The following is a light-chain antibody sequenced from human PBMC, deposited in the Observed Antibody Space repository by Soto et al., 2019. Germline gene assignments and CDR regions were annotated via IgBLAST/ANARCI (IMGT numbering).Light chain of an antibody. CDR1: QSVCSSY. V-gene: IGKV3-20*01. CDR3: QQYGSSPQT. Sequence: EIVLTQSPGTLSLSPGERATISCRASQSVCSSYLAWYQQKPGQAPRLLIYGASSSATGIPDRFSGSGSGTDFTLTISRLEPEDFAVYYCQQYGSSPQTFGQGTKVDIK. CDR2: GAS. J-gene: IGKJ1*01.